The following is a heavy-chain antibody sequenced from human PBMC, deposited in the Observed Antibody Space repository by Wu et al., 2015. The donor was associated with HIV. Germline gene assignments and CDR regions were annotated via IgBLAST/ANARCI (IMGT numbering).Heavy chain of an antibody. D-gene: IGHD3-16*02. CDR3: ARVGRVTVWGSYRYNYYYGMDV. Sequence: QVQLVQSGAEVKKPGASVKVSCKASGYTFTGYYMHWVRQAPGQGLEWMGWINPNSGGTNYAQKFQGRVTMTRDTSISTAYMELSRLRSDDTAVYYCARVGRVTVWGSYRYNYYYGMDVWDQGP. CDR2: INPNSGGT. V-gene: IGHV1-2*02. CDR1: GYTFTGYY. J-gene: IGHJ6*02.